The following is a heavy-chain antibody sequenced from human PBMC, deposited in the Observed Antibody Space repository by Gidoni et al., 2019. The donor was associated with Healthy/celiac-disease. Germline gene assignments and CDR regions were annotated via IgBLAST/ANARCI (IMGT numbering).Heavy chain of an antibody. CDR1: GGTYGSYA. J-gene: IGHJ6*02. CDR2: IIPIFGTA. V-gene: IGHV1-69*01. D-gene: IGHD2-15*01. Sequence: QVQLVQSGAEVQKPGSSVKVSCKASGGTYGSYAISWVRQAPGQALEWMGGIIPIFGTANYAQKFQGRVTITADESTSTAYMELSSLRSEDTAVYYCATPYCRGGSCQPGGMDVWGQGTTVTVSS. CDR3: ATPYCRGGSCQPGGMDV.